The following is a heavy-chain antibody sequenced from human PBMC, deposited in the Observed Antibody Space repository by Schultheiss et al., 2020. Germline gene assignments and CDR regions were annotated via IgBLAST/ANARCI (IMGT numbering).Heavy chain of an antibody. CDR1: GFTFSSYA. CDR2: ISPDGRKT. J-gene: IGHJ4*02. V-gene: IGHV3-30*04. D-gene: IGHD6-13*01. Sequence: GGSLTLSCAASGFTFSSYAMNWVRQAPGKGLEWVAVISPDGRKTFYTDSVKGRFTISRDNSKNTLYLQMNSLRPEDTAVYYCANRPPYSSSWYVLDYWGQVTLVTVSS. CDR3: ANRPPYSSSWYVLDY.